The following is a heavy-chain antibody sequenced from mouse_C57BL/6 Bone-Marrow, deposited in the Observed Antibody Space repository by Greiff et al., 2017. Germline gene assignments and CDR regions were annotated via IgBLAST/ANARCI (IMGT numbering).Heavy chain of an antibody. CDR2: IDPETGGT. CDR1: GYTFTDYE. V-gene: IGHV1-15*01. CDR3: TRFKY. J-gene: IGHJ2*01. Sequence: VKLMESGAELVRPGASVTLSCKASGYTFTDYEMHWVKQTPVHGLEWIGAIDPETGGTAYNQKFKGKAILTADKSSSTAYMELRSLTSEDSAVYYCTRFKYWGQGTTLTVSS.